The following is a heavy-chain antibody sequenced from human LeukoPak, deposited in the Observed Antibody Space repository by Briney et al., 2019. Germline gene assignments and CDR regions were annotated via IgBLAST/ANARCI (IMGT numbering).Heavy chain of an antibody. J-gene: IGHJ1*01. Sequence: GGSLRLTCAASGFTVSSNYMSWVRQAPGKGLEWVSVIYSGGSTYYADSVKGRFTISRDNSKNTLYLQMNSLRAEDTAVYYCRAQGDYYDSSGYDRDFQHWGQGTLVTVSS. CDR2: IYSGGST. CDR1: GFTVSSNY. CDR3: RAQGDYYDSSGYDRDFQH. V-gene: IGHV3-66*01. D-gene: IGHD3-22*01.